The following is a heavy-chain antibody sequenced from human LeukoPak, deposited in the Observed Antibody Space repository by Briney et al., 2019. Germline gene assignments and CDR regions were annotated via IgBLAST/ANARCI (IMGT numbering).Heavy chain of an antibody. CDR3: ARGRWRYSSGWYLFDY. J-gene: IGHJ4*02. CDR2: IYNSGST. D-gene: IGHD6-19*01. CDR1: GGSISSYY. Sequence: SETLSLTCTVSGGSISSYYWSWIRQPPGKGLEWIGYIYNSGSTNYNPSLKSRVTISVDTSKKQFSLKLSSVTAADTAVYYCARGRWRYSSGWYLFDYWGQGTLVTVSS. V-gene: IGHV4-59*12.